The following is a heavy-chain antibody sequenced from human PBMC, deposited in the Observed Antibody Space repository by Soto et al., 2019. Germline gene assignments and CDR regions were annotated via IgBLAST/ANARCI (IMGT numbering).Heavy chain of an antibody. V-gene: IGHV4-30-4*01. CDR1: GGSISSGDYY. CDR3: ARVRAIAARPWFDP. J-gene: IGHJ5*02. D-gene: IGHD6-6*01. CDR2: IYYSGST. Sequence: QVQLQESGPGLVKPSQTLSLTCTVSGGSISSGDYYWSWIREPPGKGLEWIGYIYYSGSTYYNPSLKSRVTISVETSKNQFSLKLSSVTAADTAVYYCARVRAIAARPWFDPWGQGTLVTVSS.